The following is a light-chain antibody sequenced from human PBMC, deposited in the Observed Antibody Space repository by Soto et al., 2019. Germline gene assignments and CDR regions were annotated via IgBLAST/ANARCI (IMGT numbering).Light chain of an antibody. V-gene: IGLV2-14*01. J-gene: IGLJ2*01. Sequence: QSALTQPASVSGSPGQSITISCTGTSSDVGGYHYVSWYQQHPGKAPKLIIYEVSNRPSGVSIRFSGSKSGNTASLTISGLQPEDEAHYYCNSYTSSATRVFGGGTKLTVL. CDR1: SSDVGGYHY. CDR2: EVS. CDR3: NSYTSSATRV.